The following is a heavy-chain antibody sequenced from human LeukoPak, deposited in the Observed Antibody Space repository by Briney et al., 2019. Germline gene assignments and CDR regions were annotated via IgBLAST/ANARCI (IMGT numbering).Heavy chain of an antibody. CDR1: GFTFGDYA. D-gene: IGHD6-13*01. CDR2: ISYDGSNK. Sequence: GGSLRLSCTASGFTFGDYAMSWDRQAPGKGLEWVAVISYDGSNKYYADSVKGRFTISRDNSKNTLYLQMNSLRAEDTAVYYCAKVILAAAYWGQGTLVTVSS. CDR3: AKVILAAAY. J-gene: IGHJ4*02. V-gene: IGHV3-30*04.